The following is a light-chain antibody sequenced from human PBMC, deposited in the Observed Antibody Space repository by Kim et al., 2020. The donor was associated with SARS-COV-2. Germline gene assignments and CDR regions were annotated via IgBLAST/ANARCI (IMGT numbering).Light chain of an antibody. Sequence: WAQGARAPRSCRACQSISSPLAGTKQKPGHAPRLLMYESSNRATGVPVRFSGSGSGTDFTLTISSLEPEDSAIYFCQHGYNWPLTFGGGTTVEIK. CDR3: QHGYNWPLT. CDR1: QSISSP. CDR2: ESS. V-gene: IGKV3-11*01. J-gene: IGKJ4*01.